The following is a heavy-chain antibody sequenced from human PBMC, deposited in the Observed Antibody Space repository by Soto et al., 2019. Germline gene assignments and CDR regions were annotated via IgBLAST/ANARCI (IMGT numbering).Heavy chain of an antibody. CDR2: ISYDGSNK. CDR3: AKDGGGVAATPVTYYYYGMDV. Sequence: GGSLRLSCAASGFTFSSYGMHWVRQAPGKGLEWVAVISYDGSNKYYADSVKGRFTTSRDNSKNTLYLQMNSLRAEDTAVYYCAKDGGGVAATPVTYYYYGMDVWGQGTTVTVSS. J-gene: IGHJ6*02. CDR1: GFTFSSYG. D-gene: IGHD2-15*01. V-gene: IGHV3-30*18.